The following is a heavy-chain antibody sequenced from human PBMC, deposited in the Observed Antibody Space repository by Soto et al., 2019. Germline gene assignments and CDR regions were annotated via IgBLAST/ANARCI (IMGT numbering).Heavy chain of an antibody. CDR1: GFTFSGYA. CDR3: AKPSHEMLTGYSPIDH. CDR2: IRDTGGYT. V-gene: IGHV3-23*01. Sequence: PGGSLRLSCVASGFTFSGYAMSWVRQAPGKGLQWVSAIRDTGGYTYYADSVKGRFTISRDNSKSTLFLQMDSLTADDSALYYCAKPSHEMLTGYSPIDHCCQGTLVTVSS. J-gene: IGHJ1*01. D-gene: IGHD3-9*01.